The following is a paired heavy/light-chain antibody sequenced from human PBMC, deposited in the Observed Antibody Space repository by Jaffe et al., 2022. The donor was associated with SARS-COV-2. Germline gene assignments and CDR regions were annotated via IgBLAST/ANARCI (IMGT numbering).Heavy chain of an antibody. D-gene: IGHD2-21*01. CDR2: IKTKTEGGAI. CDR3: TTIAYRNDY. Sequence: EVQLVESGGGLVKPGGSLRLSCGASGLSVTYARMSWVRQAPGKGLEWVARIKTKTEGGAIDYAAPLKGRFTISRDDSKNTVYLQLDSLGTEDTAVYYCTTIAYRNDYWGRGTLVTVSS. CDR1: GLSVTYAR. J-gene: IGHJ4*02. V-gene: IGHV3-15*01.
Light chain of an antibody. CDR2: DTS. V-gene: IGLV7-46*01. J-gene: IGLJ3*02. CDR3: LLSYSGAWV. Sequence: QAVVTQEPSLTVSPGGTVTLTCGSSSGAVTSGHWPYWFQQKPGQAPMTLIYDTSNKHSWTPARFSGSLLGGKAALTLSGAQPEDEAEYYCLLSYSGAWVFGGGTKLTVL. CDR1: SGAVTSGHW.